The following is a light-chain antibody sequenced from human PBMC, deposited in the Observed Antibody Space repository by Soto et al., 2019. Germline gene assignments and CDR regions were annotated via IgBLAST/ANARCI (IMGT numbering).Light chain of an antibody. Sequence: QSVLTQPPSASAPPGQRVTISCSGSSSNIGSNPVNWYQHLPGTAPKLLICSNNERPSGVPDRFSGSKSGTSASLAISGLQSEDEADYYCAAWDDSLNALVFGGGTKLTVL. CDR1: SSNIGSNP. V-gene: IGLV1-44*01. CDR2: SNN. J-gene: IGLJ2*01. CDR3: AAWDDSLNALV.